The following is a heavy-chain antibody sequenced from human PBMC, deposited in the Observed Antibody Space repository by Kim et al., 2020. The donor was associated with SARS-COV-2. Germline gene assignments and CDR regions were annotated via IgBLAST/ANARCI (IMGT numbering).Heavy chain of an antibody. D-gene: IGHD2-15*01. CDR1: GYTFTDYA. CDR2: INAGNGDT. V-gene: IGHV1-3*01. Sequence: ASVKVSCQASGYTFTDYAMQWVRQAPGQRLEWMGWINAGNGDTKYSQKFQGRVTITRDTSASTAYMELSSLRSEDTAVYYCARGSENSWPFDCWGQGTLVTVSS. CDR3: ARGSENSWPFDC. J-gene: IGHJ4*02.